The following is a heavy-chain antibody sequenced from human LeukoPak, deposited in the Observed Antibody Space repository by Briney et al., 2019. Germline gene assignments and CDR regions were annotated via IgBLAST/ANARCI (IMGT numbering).Heavy chain of an antibody. V-gene: IGHV1-46*01. CDR2: INPSGGST. CDR3: AREAMVTN. Sequence: GASVKVSCKASGGTFSSYAISWVRQAPGQGLEWMGIINPSGGSTSYAQKFQGRVTMTRDTSTSTVYMELSSLRSEDTAVYYCAREAMVTNWGQGTLVTVSS. CDR1: GGTFSSYA. D-gene: IGHD5-18*01. J-gene: IGHJ4*02.